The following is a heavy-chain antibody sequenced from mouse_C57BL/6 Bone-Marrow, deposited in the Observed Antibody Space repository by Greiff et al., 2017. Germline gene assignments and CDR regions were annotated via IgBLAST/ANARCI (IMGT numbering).Heavy chain of an antibody. J-gene: IGHJ2*01. CDR1: GYTFTSYG. Sequence: VQLQQSGAELARPGASVKLSCKASGYTFTSYGISWVKQGTGQGLEWIGEIYPRSGNTYYNEKFKGKATLTADKSSSTAYMELRSLTSEDSAVYVCARWSANDYGSCFDYWGQGTTLTVSS. CDR3: ARWSANDYGSCFDY. D-gene: IGHD1-1*01. V-gene: IGHV1-81*01. CDR2: IYPRSGNT.